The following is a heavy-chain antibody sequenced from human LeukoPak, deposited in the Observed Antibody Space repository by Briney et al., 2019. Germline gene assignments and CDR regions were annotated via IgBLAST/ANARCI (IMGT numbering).Heavy chain of an antibody. V-gene: IGHV3-30*18. CDR3: AKDQGDSSGTYYYYYGMDV. J-gene: IGHJ6*02. D-gene: IGHD3-22*01. CDR1: GXTFSSYG. CDR2: ISCDGSNK. Sequence: GGSLRLSWAASGXTFSSYGVHWVRQAPGKGQEWVAVISCDGSNKYYADSVKGRFTISRDNSKNTLYLQMNSLRAEDTAVYYCAKDQGDSSGTYYYYYGMDVWGQGTTVTVSS.